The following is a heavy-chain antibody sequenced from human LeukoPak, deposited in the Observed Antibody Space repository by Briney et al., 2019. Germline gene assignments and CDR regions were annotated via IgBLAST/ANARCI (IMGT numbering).Heavy chain of an antibody. D-gene: IGHD6-6*01. CDR1: GFTFSSYS. Sequence: GGSLRLSCAASGFTFSSYSMNWVRQAPGKGLEWVASISSSSYIYYADSVKGRFTISRDNAKNSLYLQMNSLRAEDTAVYYCARGELIAARPAWYFDLWGRGTLVTVSS. CDR3: ARGELIAARPAWYFDL. V-gene: IGHV3-21*01. J-gene: IGHJ2*01. CDR2: ISSSSYI.